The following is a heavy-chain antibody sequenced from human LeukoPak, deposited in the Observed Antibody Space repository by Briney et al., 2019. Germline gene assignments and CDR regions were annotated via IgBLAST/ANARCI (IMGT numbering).Heavy chain of an antibody. V-gene: IGHV1-46*01. D-gene: IGHD3-22*01. J-gene: IGHJ4*02. CDR1: GYTFSSYY. CDR2: INPISGST. CDR3: ARGTYYYDSV. Sequence: ASVKVSCKASGYTFSSYYMQRVHQAPGQGLEWMGIINPISGSTTYAQKFQGRVTVTRDTSKNQFSLKLSSVTAADTAVYYCARGTYYYDSVWGQGILVTVSS.